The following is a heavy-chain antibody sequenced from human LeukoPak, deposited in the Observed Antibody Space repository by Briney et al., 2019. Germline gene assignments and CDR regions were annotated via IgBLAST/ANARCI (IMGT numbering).Heavy chain of an antibody. J-gene: IGHJ4*02. CDR2: ISSSSSYI. V-gene: IGHV3-21*01. Sequence: GGSLRLSCAASGFTFSSYSMNWVRQAPGKGLEWVSSISSSSSYIYYADSVKGRFTISRDNAKNSLYLQMNSLRAEDTAVYYRARDAYGDYVFDYWGQGTLVTVSS. CDR1: GFTFSSYS. CDR3: ARDAYGDYVFDY. D-gene: IGHD4-17*01.